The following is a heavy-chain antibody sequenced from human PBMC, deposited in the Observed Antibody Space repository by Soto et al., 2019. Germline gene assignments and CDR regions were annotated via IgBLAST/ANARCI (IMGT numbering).Heavy chain of an antibody. CDR2: INAGNGNT. J-gene: IGHJ4*02. V-gene: IGHV1-3*01. CDR1: GYTFTSYA. CDR3: AAGPSHSSGWIFDY. D-gene: IGHD6-19*01. Sequence: PSASVKVSCKASGYTFTSYAMHWVRQAPGQRLEWMGWINAGNGNTKYSQKFQGRVTITRDTSASTAYMEPSSLRSEDTAVYYCAAGPSHSSGWIFDYWGQGTLVTVSS.